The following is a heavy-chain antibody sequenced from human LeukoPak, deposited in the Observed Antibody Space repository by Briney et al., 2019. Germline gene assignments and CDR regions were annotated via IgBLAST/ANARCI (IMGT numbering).Heavy chain of an antibody. Sequence: SETLSLTCSVSGGPIKSSSYYWGWVRQSPGKGLEWLGSVYYSGHTNNHPSLKSRVTISVDTSKNEFYLKMRSVTAADTALYFCTRDVPPYAEFSGVDFWGQGILVSVSS. CDR3: TRDVPPYAEFSGVDF. CDR2: VYYSGHT. D-gene: IGHD3-3*01. V-gene: IGHV4-39*07. CDR1: GGPIKSSSYY. J-gene: IGHJ4*02.